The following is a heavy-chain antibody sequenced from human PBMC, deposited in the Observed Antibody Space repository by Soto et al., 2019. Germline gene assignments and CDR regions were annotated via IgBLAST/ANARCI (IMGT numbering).Heavy chain of an antibody. CDR2: MNPNSGNT. Sequence: ASVKVSCKASGYTFTNYDINWVRQATGQGLEWMGWMNPNSGNTGYAQKFQGRVTMTRNTSISTAYMELSSLISDDTAVYYCTRAGSLQWLVPEDFWGQGTLVTVSS. D-gene: IGHD6-19*01. J-gene: IGHJ4*02. V-gene: IGHV1-8*01. CDR3: TRAGSLQWLVPEDF. CDR1: GYTFTNYD.